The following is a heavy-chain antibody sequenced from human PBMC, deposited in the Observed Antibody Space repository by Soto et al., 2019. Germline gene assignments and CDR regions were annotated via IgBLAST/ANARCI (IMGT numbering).Heavy chain of an antibody. Sequence: PGGSLRLSCAASGFTFSSYGMHWVRQAPGKGLEWVAVISYDGSNKYYADSVKGRFTISRDNSKNTLYLQMNSLRAEDTAVYYCAISNAYGRYYYYYYMDVWGKGTTVTVS. CDR1: GFTFSSYG. D-gene: IGHD3-10*02. J-gene: IGHJ6*03. CDR3: AISNAYGRYYYYYYMDV. V-gene: IGHV3-30*03. CDR2: ISYDGSNK.